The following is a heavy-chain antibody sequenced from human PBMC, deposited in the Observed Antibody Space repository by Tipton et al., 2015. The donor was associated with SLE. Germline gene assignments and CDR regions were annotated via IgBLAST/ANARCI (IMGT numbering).Heavy chain of an antibody. V-gene: IGHV4-59*12. Sequence: TLSLTCTVSGGSISSYYWSWIRQPPGKGLEWIGYIYYSGSTNYNPSLKSRATISVDTSKNQFSLKLSSVTAADTAVYYCARLTPWGYDYWGPGMLVTVSS. CDR3: ARLTPWGYDY. D-gene: IGHD7-27*01. J-gene: IGHJ4*02. CDR2: IYYSGST. CDR1: GGSISSYY.